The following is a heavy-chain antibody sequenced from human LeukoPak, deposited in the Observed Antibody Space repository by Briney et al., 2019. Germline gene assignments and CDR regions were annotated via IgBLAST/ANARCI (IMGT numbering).Heavy chain of an antibody. CDR1: GGTFSTKA. CDR3: ARGAGWELLTAEFDY. J-gene: IGHJ4*02. D-gene: IGHD1-26*01. V-gene: IGHV1-69*04. Sequence: RASVKVSCKASGGTFSTKAISWVRQAPGRGLEWLGRIIPILTMANYTQKFQGRVTVIADKSTTTAYMELSGLGSEDTAVYYCARGAGWELLTAEFDYWGQGTLVTVSS. CDR2: IIPILTMA.